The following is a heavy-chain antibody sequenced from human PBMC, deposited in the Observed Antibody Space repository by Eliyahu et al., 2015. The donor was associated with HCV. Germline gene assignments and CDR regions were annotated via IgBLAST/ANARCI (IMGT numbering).Heavy chain of an antibody. CDR1: GYTXTSYY. V-gene: IGHV1-46*01. CDR2: INPSGGST. J-gene: IGHJ6*02. CDR3: ARERGGSATSYYYYGMDV. Sequence: QVQLVQSGAEVKKPGASVXVSCKASGYTXTSYYMHXXRQAPGQGLEWMGIINPSGGSTSYAKKFQGRVTMTRDTSTSTVYMELSSLRSEDTAVYYCARERGGSATSYYYYGMDVWGQGTTVTVSS. D-gene: IGHD1-26*01.